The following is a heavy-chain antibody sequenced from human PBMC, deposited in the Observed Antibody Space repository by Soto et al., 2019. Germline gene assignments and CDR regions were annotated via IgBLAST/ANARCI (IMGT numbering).Heavy chain of an antibody. CDR1: GFTFSRYG. CDR3: ARGYYYDSSGSPLDY. CDR2: IWYDGSDK. Sequence: QVQLVESGGGVVQPGRSLRLSCAASGFTFSRYGMHWVRQAPGKGLEWVAVIWYDGSDKYYADSVKGRFTISRDSSKNTLYLQMNSLRGEDTALYYCARGYYYDSSGSPLDYWGLGTLVTVSS. D-gene: IGHD3-22*01. J-gene: IGHJ4*02. V-gene: IGHV3-33*01.